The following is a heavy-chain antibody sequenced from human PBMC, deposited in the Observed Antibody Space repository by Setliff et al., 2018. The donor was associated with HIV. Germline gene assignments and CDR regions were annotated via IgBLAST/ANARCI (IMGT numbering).Heavy chain of an antibody. CDR2: IKQDGSDK. D-gene: IGHD1-7*01. J-gene: IGHJ4*02. Sequence: GGSLRLSCAASGFAFSGHQMSWVRQAPGKGLEWVAKIKQDGSDKYYVDSVKGRFTISRDNAKNSLYLQMNTLRAEDTAVYYCAREGITGTTLHPYWGQGTLVTVSS. V-gene: IGHV3-7*01. CDR1: GFAFSGHQ. CDR3: AREGITGTTLHPY.